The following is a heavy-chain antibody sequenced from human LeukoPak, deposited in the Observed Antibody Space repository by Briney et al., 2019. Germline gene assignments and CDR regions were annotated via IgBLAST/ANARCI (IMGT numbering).Heavy chain of an antibody. CDR1: GGTFSSYA. Sequence: SVKVSCKASGGTFSSYAISWVRQAPGQGLEWMGGIIPIFGTANYAQKFQGRVTITADESTSTAYTELSSLRSEDTAVYYCAREPHYDILTGYNWFDPWGQGTLVTVSS. CDR3: AREPHYDILTGYNWFDP. D-gene: IGHD3-9*01. V-gene: IGHV1-69*13. CDR2: IIPIFGTA. J-gene: IGHJ5*02.